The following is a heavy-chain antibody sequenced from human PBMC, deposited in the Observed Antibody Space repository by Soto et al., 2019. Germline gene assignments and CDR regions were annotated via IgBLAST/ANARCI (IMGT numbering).Heavy chain of an antibody. J-gene: IGHJ4*02. D-gene: IGHD1-26*01. CDR3: ASSRFYSGSYYFGGH. Sequence: QVQLVQSGAEVKKPGSSVKVSCKASGGTFSSYAISWVRQAPGHGLEWMGGIIPIFGTANYAQKSQGRVTITADESASTAYMELSSLSSEDTAVYYCASSRFYSGSYYFGGHWGQGTLVTVSS. V-gene: IGHV1-69*01. CDR2: IIPIFGTA. CDR1: GGTFSSYA.